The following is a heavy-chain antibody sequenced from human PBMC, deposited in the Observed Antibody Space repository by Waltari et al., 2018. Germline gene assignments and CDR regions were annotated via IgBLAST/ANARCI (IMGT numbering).Heavy chain of an antibody. V-gene: IGHV4-59*01. CDR1: GGSISSYY. CDR2: IYYSGST. D-gene: IGHD6-13*01. Sequence: QVQLQESGPGLVKPSETLSLTCTVSGGSISSYYWSWIRQPPGKGLEWIGYIYYSGSTNYNPSLKSRVTISVDTSKKQFSLKLSSVTAADTAVYYCARLGPYSSSWYRLDYYYMDVWGKGTTVTVSS. CDR3: ARLGPYSSSWYRLDYYYMDV. J-gene: IGHJ6*03.